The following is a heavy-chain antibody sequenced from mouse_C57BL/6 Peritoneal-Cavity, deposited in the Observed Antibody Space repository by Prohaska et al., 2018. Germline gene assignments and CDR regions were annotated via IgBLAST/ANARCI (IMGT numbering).Heavy chain of an antibody. CDR3: ARGEGAWFAY. J-gene: IGHJ3*01. CDR2: IYPGDGDT. CDR1: GYAFSSSW. V-gene: IGHV1-82*01. Sequence: PGASVKISCKASGYAFSSSWMNWVKKRHGKGLEWIGRIYPGDGDTNYNGKFKGKATLTADKSSSTAYMQLSRLTSEDSAVYFCARGEGAWFAYWGQGTLVTVSA.